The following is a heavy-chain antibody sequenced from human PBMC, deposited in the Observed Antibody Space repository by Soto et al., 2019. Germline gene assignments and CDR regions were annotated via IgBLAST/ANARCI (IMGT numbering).Heavy chain of an antibody. CDR2: IYYSGST. J-gene: IGHJ4*02. CDR3: ARRGGGSMPQERPPLDY. CDR1: GGSISSSSYY. Sequence: QLQLQESGPGLVKPSETLSLTCTVSGGSISSSSYYWGWIRQPPGKGLEWIGSIYYSGSTYYNPSLQSRVAKCAEAAENQFALKRGCVTAADPGGEYCARRGGGSMPQERPPLDYWGQGTLVTVSS. V-gene: IGHV4-39*01. D-gene: IGHD3-16*01.